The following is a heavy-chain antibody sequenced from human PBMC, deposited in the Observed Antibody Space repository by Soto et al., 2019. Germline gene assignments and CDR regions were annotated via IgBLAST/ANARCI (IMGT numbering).Heavy chain of an antibody. CDR3: ARDLSPYSDYYDESTSETWFDP. CDR1: GFTFSDYY. D-gene: IGHD3-16*01. V-gene: IGHV3-11*01. Sequence: GGSLRLSCAASGFTFSDYYMSWLRQPPGKGLEWVSYISRSGSIIHFADSVKGRFAISRDNAKNTLYLQMSSLRAEDTALYYCARDLSPYSDYYDESTSETWFDPWGQGTLVTVSS. J-gene: IGHJ5*02. CDR2: ISRSGSII.